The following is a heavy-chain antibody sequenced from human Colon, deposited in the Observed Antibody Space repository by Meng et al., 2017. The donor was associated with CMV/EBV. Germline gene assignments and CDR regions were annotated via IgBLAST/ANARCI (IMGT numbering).Heavy chain of an antibody. CDR1: GYTFNGYF. V-gene: IGHV1-2*02. CDR3: ATFGGDFDY. Sequence: QVQLVQSGAEVKEPGASVQVSCKTSGYTFNGYFMHWVRQAPGQGLEWMGWINPVTGDTSYAQKFQVRVTMTRDTSISTAYMELSSLRSDDTAVYYCATFGGDFDYWGQGTLVTVSS. J-gene: IGHJ4*02. D-gene: IGHD3-3*01. CDR2: INPVTGDT.